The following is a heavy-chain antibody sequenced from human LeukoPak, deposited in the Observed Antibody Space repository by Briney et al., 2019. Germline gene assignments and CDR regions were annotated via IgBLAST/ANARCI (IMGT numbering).Heavy chain of an antibody. J-gene: IGHJ5*02. D-gene: IGHD3-22*01. CDR1: GFTFNIYA. V-gene: IGHV3-23*01. CDR3: ARDRPNYHESNGHYYERYGDH. Sequence: GGSLRLSCAASGFTFNIYAMSWVRLAPGKGLQWVASMCGSAGCTFYTDSVKGRFTISRDNSNNTLYLEMNSLRAEDTAIYYCARDRPNYHESNGHYYERYGDHWGQGTLVTVSS. CDR2: MCGSAGCT.